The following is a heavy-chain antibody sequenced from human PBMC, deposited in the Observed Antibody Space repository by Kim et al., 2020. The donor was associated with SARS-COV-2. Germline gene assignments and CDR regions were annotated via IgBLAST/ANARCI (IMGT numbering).Heavy chain of an antibody. CDR3: ARDPRFIAAASYGMDV. V-gene: IGHV4-61*02. J-gene: IGHJ6*02. D-gene: IGHD6-13*01. CDR1: GGSISSGSYY. Sequence: SETLSLTCTVSGGSISSGSYYWSWIRQPAGKGLEWIGRIYTSGSTNYNPSLKSRVTISVDTSKNQFSLKLSSVTAADTAVYYCARDPRFIAAASYGMDVWGQGTTVTVSS. CDR2: IYTSGST.